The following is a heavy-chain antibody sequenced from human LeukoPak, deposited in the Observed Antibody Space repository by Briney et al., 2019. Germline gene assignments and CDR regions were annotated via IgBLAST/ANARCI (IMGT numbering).Heavy chain of an antibody. J-gene: IGHJ4*02. CDR2: THRSGDT. CDR3: ATRDESRTDVVPPDY. D-gene: IGHD5-18*01. Sequence: SETLSLTCAVSGVSISSGNWWTWVRQPPGKELEWIGETHRSGDTKYSPSLETRVTISTDRYNNHLSLNLHSVTAADTAVYYCATRDESRTDVVPPDYWGQGTLVTVSS. V-gene: IGHV4-4*02. CDR1: GVSISSGNW.